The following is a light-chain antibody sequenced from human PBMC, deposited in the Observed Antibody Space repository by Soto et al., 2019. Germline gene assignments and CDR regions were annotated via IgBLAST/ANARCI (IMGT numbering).Light chain of an antibody. V-gene: IGKV3-11*01. J-gene: IGKJ4*01. CDR2: DAS. CDR1: QSVRNF. Sequence: EIVLTQSPATLSLSPGERATLSCRASQSVRNFLAWYQQKPGQAPRLLTYDASNRATGIPARFSGSGSGTDFTLTISSLEPEDFAFYYCQQRSNWLTFGGGTKVEIK. CDR3: QQRSNWLT.